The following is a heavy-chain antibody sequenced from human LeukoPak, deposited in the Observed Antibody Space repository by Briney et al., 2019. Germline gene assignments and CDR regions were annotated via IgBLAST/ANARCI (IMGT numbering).Heavy chain of an antibody. CDR2: IYHSGST. D-gene: IGHD3-22*01. CDR3: ARSGWDYYDSSGPRSWFDP. Sequence: SETLSLTCAVSGGSISSGDYSWSWIRQPPGKGLEWIGYIYHSGSTYYNPSLKSRVTISVDRSKNQFSLKLSSVTAADTAVYYCARSGWDYYDSSGPRSWFDPWGQGTLVTVSS. V-gene: IGHV4-30-2*01. CDR1: GGSISSGDYS. J-gene: IGHJ5*02.